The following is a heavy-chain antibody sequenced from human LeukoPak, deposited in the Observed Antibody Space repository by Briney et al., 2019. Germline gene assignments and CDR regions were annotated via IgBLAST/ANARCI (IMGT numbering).Heavy chain of an antibody. D-gene: IGHD4-17*01. J-gene: IGHJ3*02. CDR3: ANDRMVTTGLGALDI. V-gene: IGHV3-23*01. CDR1: GFTFSSYA. Sequence: GSLRLSCAASGFTFSSYAMSWVRQAPGKGLEWVSAISGGGANTYYADSAKGRFTISRDNSKNTLYLQMNSLRGEDTAVYYCANDRMVTTGLGALDIWGPGTLVTVSS. CDR2: ISGGGANT.